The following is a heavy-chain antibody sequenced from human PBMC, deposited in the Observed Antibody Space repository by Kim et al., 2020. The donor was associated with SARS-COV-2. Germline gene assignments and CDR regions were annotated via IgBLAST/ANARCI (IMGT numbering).Heavy chain of an antibody. CDR2: TKMKANTYAT. D-gene: IGHD3-10*01. CDR1: GFTFSGST. J-gene: IGHJ4*02. Sequence: GGSLRLSCAASGFTFSGSTIHWVRQASGKGLAWVGRTKMKANTYATAYSASVKGRFTISRDDSKNTAYLQMSSLTTEDTAVYYCSCSFTSGGQVDYWGQGTLVVVSS. V-gene: IGHV3-73*01. CDR3: SCSFTSGGQVDY.